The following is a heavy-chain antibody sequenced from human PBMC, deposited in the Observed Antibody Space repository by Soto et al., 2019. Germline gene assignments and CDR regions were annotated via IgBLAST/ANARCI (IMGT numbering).Heavy chain of an antibody. CDR1: GFTFSTYA. Sequence: EVQLVESGGGLVQPGGSLRLSCAASGFTFSTYAMHWVRQAPGKGLEHVSAISSNGGFTYYANSVKGRFTISRDNSKNTLYLQMGSLRVEYMAVYYCARECQGDSCYGEHFDYWGQGTLVTVSS. CDR3: ARECQGDSCYGEHFDY. D-gene: IGHD2-2*01. J-gene: IGHJ4*02. CDR2: ISSNGGFT. V-gene: IGHV3-64*01.